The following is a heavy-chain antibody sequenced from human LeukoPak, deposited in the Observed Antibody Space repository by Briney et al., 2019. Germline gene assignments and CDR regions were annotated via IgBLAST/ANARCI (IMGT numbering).Heavy chain of an antibody. V-gene: IGHV3-48*04. CDR3: ARDPGRVGATHFDY. CDR1: GFTFSSYS. J-gene: IGHJ4*02. D-gene: IGHD1-26*01. Sequence: GGSLRLSCAASGFTFSSYSMNWVRQAPGKGLEWVSYISSSSSTIYYADSVKGRFTISRDNAKNSLYLQMNSLRAEDTAVYYCARDPGRVGATHFDYWGQGTLVTVSS. CDR2: ISSSSSTI.